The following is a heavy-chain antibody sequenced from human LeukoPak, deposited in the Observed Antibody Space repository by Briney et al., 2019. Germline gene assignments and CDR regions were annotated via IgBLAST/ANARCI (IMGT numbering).Heavy chain of an antibody. V-gene: IGHV1-2*02. CDR1: GYTFTRYF. Sequence: GASVKVSCKASGYTFTRYFMHWVRQAPGQGLDWMGWINPNTGGTKYAQKFQGRLTMTRDTSLGTAYMALSTVTSADTAVYFCARVHAAGYFSLDLGYWGQGTLVTVSS. D-gene: IGHD3-9*01. CDR3: ARVHAAGYFSLDLGY. CDR2: INPNTGGT. J-gene: IGHJ4*02.